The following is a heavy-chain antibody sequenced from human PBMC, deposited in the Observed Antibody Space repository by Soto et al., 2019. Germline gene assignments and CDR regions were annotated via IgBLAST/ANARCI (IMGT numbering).Heavy chain of an antibody. Sequence: ASVKVSCKASGYTFTSYGISWVRQAPGQGLEWMGWISAYNGNTNYAQKLQGGVTMTTDTSTSTAYMELRSLRSDDTAVYYCARVQLKRVVPAAIKPYDAFDIWGQGTMVTVSS. V-gene: IGHV1-18*01. CDR3: ARVQLKRVVPAAIKPYDAFDI. CDR2: ISAYNGNT. CDR1: GYTFTSYG. J-gene: IGHJ3*02. D-gene: IGHD2-2*01.